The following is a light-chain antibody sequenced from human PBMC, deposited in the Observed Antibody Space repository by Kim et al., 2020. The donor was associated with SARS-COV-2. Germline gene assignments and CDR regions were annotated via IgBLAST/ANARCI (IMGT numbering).Light chain of an antibody. Sequence: APGERATLSCRASQSINNNYLAWYQQKPGQVPRLLIYGASSRATGVPDRFSGSGSGTDFTLTISRLEPEDFAVYYCQDYGSSLFTFGGGTKVDIK. J-gene: IGKJ4*01. CDR3: QDYGSSLFT. CDR2: GAS. CDR1: QSINNNY. V-gene: IGKV3-20*01.